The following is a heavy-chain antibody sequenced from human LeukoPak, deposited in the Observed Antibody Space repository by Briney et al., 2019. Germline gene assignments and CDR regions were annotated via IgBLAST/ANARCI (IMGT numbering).Heavy chain of an antibody. J-gene: IGHJ5*02. CDR2: INHSGST. CDR3: ARGPKGGSGWFRSQNWFDP. V-gene: IGHV4-34*01. D-gene: IGHD6-19*01. CDR1: GGSFSGYY. Sequence: SETLSLTCAVYGGSFSGYYWSWIRQPPGKGLEWIGEINHSGSTNYNPSLKSRATISVDTSKNQFSLKLSSVTAADTAVYYCARGPKGGSGWFRSQNWFDPWGQGTLVTVSS.